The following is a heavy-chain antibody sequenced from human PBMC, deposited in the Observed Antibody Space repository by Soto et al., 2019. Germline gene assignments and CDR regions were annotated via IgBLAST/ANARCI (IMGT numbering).Heavy chain of an antibody. CDR3: TRDRSTVTLFDS. CDR2: ISPDGTIT. CDR1: GFTFSSSW. D-gene: IGHD4-17*01. J-gene: IGHJ4*02. Sequence: GGSLRLSCAVSGFTFSSSWMHWVRQVPGKGLVWISRISPDGTITGHADSVKGRFTISRDNAKNTMYLQMNSLRAEDTAVYCCTRDRSTVTLFDSWGQGTLVTVSS. V-gene: IGHV3-74*01.